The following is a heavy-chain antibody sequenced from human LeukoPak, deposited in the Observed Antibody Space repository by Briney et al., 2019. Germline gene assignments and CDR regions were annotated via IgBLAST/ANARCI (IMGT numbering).Heavy chain of an antibody. CDR1: GGTFISYA. V-gene: IGHV1-69*05. J-gene: IGHJ4*02. D-gene: IGHD1-1*01. Sequence: SVKVSCKASGGTFISYAISWGRQAPGQGLEWMGGIIPIFGTANYAHKFQGRVTITTDESTSTAYMELSSLRSEDTAVYYCASTYNWNVPLPDYWGQGTLVTVSS. CDR3: ASTYNWNVPLPDY. CDR2: IIPIFGTA.